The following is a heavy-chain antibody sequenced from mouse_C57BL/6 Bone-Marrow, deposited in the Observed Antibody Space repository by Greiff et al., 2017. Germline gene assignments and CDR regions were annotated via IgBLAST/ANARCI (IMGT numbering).Heavy chain of an antibody. V-gene: IGHV1-55*01. D-gene: IGHD2-3*01. CDR1: GYTFTSYW. CDR3: ARASDGYYYAMDY. J-gene: IGHJ4*01. CDR2: IYPGSGST. Sequence: QVQLQQSGAELVKPGASVKMSCKASGYTFTSYWITWVKQRPGQGLEWIGDIYPGSGSTNYNEKFKSKATLTVDTSSSTAYMQLSSLTSEDSAVXYCARASDGYYYAMDYWGQGTSVTVSS.